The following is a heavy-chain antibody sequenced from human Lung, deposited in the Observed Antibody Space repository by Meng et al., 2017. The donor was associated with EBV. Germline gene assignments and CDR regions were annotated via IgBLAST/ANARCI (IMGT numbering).Heavy chain of an antibody. CDR3: ARVEVGITSGDY. V-gene: IGHV1-69*04. Sequence: QVQLVQSGAEVKKPGASVKVSCKASGYTFTSYGLSWVRQAPGQGLEWMERIIRILGIANYAQKSQGRVTITADKSTSAAYMELSSLRSEDTAVYYCARVEVGITSGDYWGQGTLVTVSS. J-gene: IGHJ4*02. CDR2: IIRILGIA. CDR1: GYTFTSYG. D-gene: IGHD1-26*01.